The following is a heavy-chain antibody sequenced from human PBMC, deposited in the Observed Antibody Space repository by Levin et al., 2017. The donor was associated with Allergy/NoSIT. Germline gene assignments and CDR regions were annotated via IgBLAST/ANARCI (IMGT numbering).Heavy chain of an antibody. CDR1: GGSISSSSYY. J-gene: IGHJ3*02. D-gene: IGHD3-3*01. Sequence: KSSETLSLTCTVSGGSISSSSYYWGWIRQPPGKGLEWIGSIYYSGSTYYNPSLKSRVTISVDTSKNQFSLKLSSVTAADTAVYYCARLLYDFWSGPDAFDIWGQGTMVTVSS. CDR3: ARLLYDFWSGPDAFDI. V-gene: IGHV4-39*01. CDR2: IYYSGST.